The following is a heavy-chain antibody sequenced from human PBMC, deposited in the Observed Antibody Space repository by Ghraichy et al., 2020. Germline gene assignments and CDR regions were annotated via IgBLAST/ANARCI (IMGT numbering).Heavy chain of an antibody. Sequence: GGSLRLSCAASGFTISTYDMHWVRQTTGKHLEWVSGIGTAGTTGDPYYPGSLKGRCTISRDNAKNSLYLQMNNLGAGDTAVYYCARGRYCSGGNCYYATGGFDYWGQGALVTVSS. CDR2: IGTAGTTGDP. CDR1: GFTISTYD. D-gene: IGHD2-15*01. J-gene: IGHJ4*02. V-gene: IGHV3-13*05. CDR3: ARGRYCSGGNCYYATGGFDY.